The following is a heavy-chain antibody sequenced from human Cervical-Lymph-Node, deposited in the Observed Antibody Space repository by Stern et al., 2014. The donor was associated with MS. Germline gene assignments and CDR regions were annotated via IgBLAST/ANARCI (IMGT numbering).Heavy chain of an antibody. CDR2: INTDGSST. CDR3: ARDLRGPTDY. CDR1: GFTFSRYW. D-gene: IGHD3-10*01. Sequence: EVQLLESGGGLVQPGGSLRLSCAASGFTFSRYWMHWVRQVPGKGLVWVSRINTDGSSTDHADSVKGRFTISRDNTKNTLYLQMNSLRAEDTAVYYCARDLRGPTDYWGQGVLVTVSS. J-gene: IGHJ4*02. V-gene: IGHV3-74*01.